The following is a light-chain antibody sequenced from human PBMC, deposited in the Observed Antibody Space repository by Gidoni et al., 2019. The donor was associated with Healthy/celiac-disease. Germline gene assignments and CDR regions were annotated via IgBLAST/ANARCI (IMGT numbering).Light chain of an antibody. CDR2: KDS. V-gene: IGLV3-25*03. CDR1: ALPKHY. J-gene: IGLJ3*02. CDR3: QSADSSGTYRV. Sequence: SYELAPPPSVSESPGQTARITCSGDALPKHYAYWYQQKPGQAPVLVIYKDSERPSGIPERFSGSSSGTTVTLTISGVQAEDEADYYCQSADSSGTYRVFGGGTKLTVL.